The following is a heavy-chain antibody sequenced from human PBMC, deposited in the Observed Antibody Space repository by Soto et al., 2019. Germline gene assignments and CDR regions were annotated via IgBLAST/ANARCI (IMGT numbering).Heavy chain of an antibody. V-gene: IGHV4-61*01. CDR1: GGSVSSGSYY. D-gene: IGHD1-26*01. CDR3: ARGGGSDSFDY. CDR2: INHLETT. Sequence: SETLSLTCTVSGGSVSSGSYYWSWIRQPPGKGLEWIGYINHLETTFYNPSFESRLTLSIDRAKNQFSLKLHSMSAADRAVYFCARGGGSDSFDYWGQGILVTVSS. J-gene: IGHJ4*02.